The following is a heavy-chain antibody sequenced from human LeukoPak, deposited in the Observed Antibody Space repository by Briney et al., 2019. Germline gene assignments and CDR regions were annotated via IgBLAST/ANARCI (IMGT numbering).Heavy chain of an antibody. CDR2: IYYSGST. D-gene: IGHD1-26*01. V-gene: IGHV4-59*01. CDR1: GGSISSYY. CDR3: ARDSDAPIYCSHYYYMDV. Sequence: PSETLSLTCTVSGGSISSYYWSWIRQPPGKGLEWIGYIYYSGSTNYNPSLKSRVTISVDTSKNQFSLKLSSVTAADTAVYYCARDSDAPIYCSHYYYMDVWGKGTTVTVSS. J-gene: IGHJ6*03.